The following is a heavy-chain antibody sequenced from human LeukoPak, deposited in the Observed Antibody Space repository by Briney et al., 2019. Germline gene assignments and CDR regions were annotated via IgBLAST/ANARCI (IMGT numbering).Heavy chain of an antibody. CDR3: AGGVRRDDFDY. Sequence: ASVKVSCKASGYTFTSYYMHWVRQAPGQGLEWMGIINPSGGSTSYAQKFQDRVTMTRDTSTSTVYMELSSLRSEDTAVYYCAGGVRRDDFDYWGQGTLVTVSS. CDR1: GYTFTSYY. CDR2: INPSGGST. J-gene: IGHJ4*02. V-gene: IGHV1-46*01. D-gene: IGHD1-26*01.